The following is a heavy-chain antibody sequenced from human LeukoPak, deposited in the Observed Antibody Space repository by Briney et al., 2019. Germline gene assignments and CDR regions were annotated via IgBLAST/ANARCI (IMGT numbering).Heavy chain of an antibody. D-gene: IGHD4-17*01. J-gene: IGHJ4*02. CDR2: ITPGGYI. Sequence: PGGSLRLSCAASGFTFSSYSMNWVRQPPGKGPEWVSFITPGGYIDYKDSVKGRFTISRDISENTLSLQMNNLRFEDTAVYYCARGTSGTTTFDVWGQGTRVTVSS. CDR1: GFTFSSYS. CDR3: ARGTSGTTTFDV. V-gene: IGHV3-66*01.